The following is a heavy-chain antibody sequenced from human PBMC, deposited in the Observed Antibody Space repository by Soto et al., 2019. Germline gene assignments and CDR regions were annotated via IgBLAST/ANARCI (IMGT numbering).Heavy chain of an antibody. Sequence: PSETLSLTCKVSGGSISSSSYYWGWIRKPPGKGLEWIGSIYYSGSTYYNPSLKSRVTISVDTSKNQFSLKLSSVTAADTAVYYCASTIAVAGKDNWFDPWGQGTLVTVSS. D-gene: IGHD6-19*01. V-gene: IGHV4-39*01. CDR2: IYYSGST. J-gene: IGHJ5*02. CDR3: ASTIAVAGKDNWFDP. CDR1: GGSISSSSYY.